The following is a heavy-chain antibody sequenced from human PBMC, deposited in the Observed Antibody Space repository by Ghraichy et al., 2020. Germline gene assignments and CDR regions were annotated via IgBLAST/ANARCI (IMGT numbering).Heavy chain of an antibody. CDR3: AREYCSGGRCVFGTGGSHFAS. CDR2: INSYGSST. CDR1: GFTLSNYL. Sequence: LSLTCAASGFTLSNYLMHWVRQAPGKGLVWFSRINSYGSSTIYADSVKSRFTISRDNAKSTLYLQMNSLRAGDMAVYYCAREYCSGGRCVFGTGGSHFASWGQGTLVTVST. D-gene: IGHD2-15*01. J-gene: IGHJ4*02. V-gene: IGHV3-74*01.